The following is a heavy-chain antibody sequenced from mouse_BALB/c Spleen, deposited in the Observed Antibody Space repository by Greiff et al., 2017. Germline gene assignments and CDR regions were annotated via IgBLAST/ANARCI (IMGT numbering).Heavy chain of an antibody. CDR1: GFTFSDYY. D-gene: IGHD2-4*01. J-gene: IGHJ4*01. V-gene: IGHV5-4*02. CDR3: ARDGGLRHAMDY. Sequence: EVQRVESGGGLVKPGGSLKLSCAASGFTFSDYYMYWVRQTPEKRLEWVATISDGGSYTYYPDSVKGRFTISRDNAKNNLYLQMSSLKSEDTAMYYCARDGGLRHAMDYWGQGTSVTVSS. CDR2: ISDGGSYT.